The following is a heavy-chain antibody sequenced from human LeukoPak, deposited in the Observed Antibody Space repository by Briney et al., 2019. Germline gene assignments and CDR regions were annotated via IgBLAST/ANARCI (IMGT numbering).Heavy chain of an antibody. CDR1: GFTFDDYG. CDR3: ARYPKIASITIFGVVTYYFDY. CDR2: INWNGGST. D-gene: IGHD3-3*01. Sequence: PGGSLRLSCAASGFTFDDYGMSWVRQAPGKGLEWVSGINWNGGSTGYADSVKGRFTISRDNAKNSLYLRMNSLRAEDTALYYCARYPKIASITIFGVVTYYFDYWGQGTLVTVSS. V-gene: IGHV3-20*04. J-gene: IGHJ4*02.